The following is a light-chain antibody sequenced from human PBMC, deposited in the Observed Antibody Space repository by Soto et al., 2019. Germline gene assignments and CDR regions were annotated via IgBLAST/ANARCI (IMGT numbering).Light chain of an antibody. Sequence: QAVLTQPPSASGTPGQRVTISCSGSSSNIGSNYVYWYQQLPGTAPKLLIYRNNQRPSGVPDRFSGSKSGTSASLAISGLRSEDEADYYCAAWDDSLSAWVFGGRTKVTVL. CDR2: RNN. J-gene: IGLJ3*02. CDR1: SSNIGSNY. CDR3: AAWDDSLSAWV. V-gene: IGLV1-47*01.